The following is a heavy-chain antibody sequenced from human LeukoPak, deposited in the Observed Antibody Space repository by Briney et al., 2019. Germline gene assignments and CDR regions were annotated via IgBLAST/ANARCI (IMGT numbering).Heavy chain of an antibody. CDR1: GFTYRSHA. Sequence: GGSLRLSCAASGFTYRSHAMSWVRQAPGKGLAWVSLISGSGGCTYYVDSVKGRFTISRDNSKNTLFLQRNSLRAEDTAVYYCARAVGYSNGGGFNSWGQGTLVTVSS. V-gene: IGHV3-23*01. CDR2: ISGSGGCT. D-gene: IGHD5-18*01. J-gene: IGHJ4*02. CDR3: ARAVGYSNGGGFNS.